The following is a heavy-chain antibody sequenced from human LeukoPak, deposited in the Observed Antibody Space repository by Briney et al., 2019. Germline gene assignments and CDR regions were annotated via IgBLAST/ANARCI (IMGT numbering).Heavy chain of an antibody. D-gene: IGHD2-15*01. CDR3: ARHPRTYCSGGSCYIYYYYMDV. J-gene: IGHJ6*03. Sequence: SETLSLTCTVSGGSISSSSYYWGWIRQPPGKGLEWIGSIYYSGSTYYNPSLKSRVTISVDTSKNQFSLKLSSVTTADTAVYCCARHPRTYCSGGSCYIYYYYMDVWGKGTTVTVSS. CDR1: GGSISSSSYY. V-gene: IGHV4-39*01. CDR2: IYYSGST.